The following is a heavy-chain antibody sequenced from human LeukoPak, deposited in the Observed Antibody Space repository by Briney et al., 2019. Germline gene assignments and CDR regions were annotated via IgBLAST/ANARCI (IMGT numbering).Heavy chain of an antibody. Sequence: GGSLRLSCAASGFTFSSYAMHWVRQAPGKGLEYVSAISSNGGSTYYANSVKGRFTISRDNSKNTLYLQMGSLRAEDMAVYYCARGGYSYGYQSAVFNYWGQGTLVTVS. CDR1: GFTFSSYA. CDR3: ARGGYSYGYQSAVFNY. D-gene: IGHD5-18*01. CDR2: ISSNGGST. J-gene: IGHJ4*02. V-gene: IGHV3-64*01.